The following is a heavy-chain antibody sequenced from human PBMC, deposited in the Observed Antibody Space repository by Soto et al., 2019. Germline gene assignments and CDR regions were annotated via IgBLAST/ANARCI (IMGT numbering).Heavy chain of an antibody. D-gene: IGHD6-13*01. CDR3: ARSPLWAAAGYYYYYYMDV. Sequence: QVQLVQSGAEVKKPGASVKVSCKASGYTFTSYDINWVRQATGQGLEWMGWMNPNSGNTGYAQKFQGRVTMTRNTSISTAYMELSSLRSEDTAVYYCARSPLWAAAGYYYYYYMDVWGKGTTVTVSS. J-gene: IGHJ6*03. V-gene: IGHV1-8*01. CDR2: MNPNSGNT. CDR1: GYTFTSYD.